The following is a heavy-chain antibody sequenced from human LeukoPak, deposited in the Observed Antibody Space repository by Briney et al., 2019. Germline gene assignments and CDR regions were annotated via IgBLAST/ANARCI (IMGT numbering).Heavy chain of an antibody. Sequence: LRLSCAASGFTFSDYILDWVRQPPGKGLEWIGYIYYSGSTYYNPSLKSRVTISVDTSKNQFSLKLSSVTAADTAVYYCASMYYGSGSNNGRDYWGQGTLVTVSP. D-gene: IGHD3-10*01. CDR1: GFTFSDYI. CDR2: IYYSGST. V-gene: IGHV4-30-4*08. CDR3: ASMYYGSGSNNGRDY. J-gene: IGHJ4*02.